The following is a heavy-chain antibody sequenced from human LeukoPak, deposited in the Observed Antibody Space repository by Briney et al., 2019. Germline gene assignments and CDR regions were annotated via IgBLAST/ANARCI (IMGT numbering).Heavy chain of an antibody. D-gene: IGHD3-22*01. V-gene: IGHV1-69*04. CDR3: ARGGDYYDSSGYYPPFDY. CDR1: GGTFSSYA. CDR2: IIPIFGIA. Sequence: ASVKVSCKASGGTFSSYAISWVRQAPGQGLEWMGRIIPIFGIANYAQKFQGRVTITADKSTSTAYMELSSLRSEDTAVYYCARGGDYYDSSGYYPPFDYWGQGTLVTVSP. J-gene: IGHJ4*02.